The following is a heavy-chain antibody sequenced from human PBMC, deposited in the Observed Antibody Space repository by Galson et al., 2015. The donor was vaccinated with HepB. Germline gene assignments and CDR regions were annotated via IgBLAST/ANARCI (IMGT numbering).Heavy chain of an antibody. D-gene: IGHD3/OR15-3a*01. CDR1: GFTFSSSW. V-gene: IGHV3-7*01. CDR2: INQEGNEK. J-gene: IGHJ4*02. Sequence: SLRLSCAASGFTFSSSWMRWVRQAPGKGLEWVANINQEGNEKAYVDSVEGRFTISRDNAEKSLYLQMNRLRPEDTAVYYCARDAGGYTNDFGGQGTLVTVS. CDR3: ARDAGGYTNDF.